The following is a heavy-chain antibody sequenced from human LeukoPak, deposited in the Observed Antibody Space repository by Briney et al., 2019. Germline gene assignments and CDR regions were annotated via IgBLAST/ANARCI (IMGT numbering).Heavy chain of an antibody. CDR1: GFTFSSYS. Sequence: GGSLRLSCAASGFTFSSYSMNWVRRAPGEGLEWVSYISSLSGTIYYADSVKGRFTISRDNAKNSLYLQMKSLRAEDTAVYYCARGKTSQNIVTRKTYNWFDPWGQGTLVTVSS. J-gene: IGHJ5*02. D-gene: IGHD2/OR15-2a*01. CDR3: ARGKTSQNIVTRKTYNWFDP. V-gene: IGHV3-48*04. CDR2: ISSLSGTI.